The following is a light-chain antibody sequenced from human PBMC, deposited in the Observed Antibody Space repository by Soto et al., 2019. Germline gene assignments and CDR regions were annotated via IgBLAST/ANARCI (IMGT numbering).Light chain of an antibody. CDR2: DNS. J-gene: IGLJ1*01. Sequence: SYALTQPPSVSVAPGQTATITCGGNDIGSKSVHWYQQRPGQAPVLVVFDNSDRRSGISERFSGSNSGNTATLTISRVEAGDEADYYCQVWYNSGDHVYVFGSGTKVTVL. V-gene: IGLV3-21*02. CDR1: DIGSKS. CDR3: QVWYNSGDHVYV.